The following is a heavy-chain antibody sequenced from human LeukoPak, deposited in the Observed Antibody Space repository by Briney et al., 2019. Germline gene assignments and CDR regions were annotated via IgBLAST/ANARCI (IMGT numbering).Heavy chain of an antibody. J-gene: IGHJ4*02. CDR2: ISGSGGST. V-gene: IGHV3-23*01. CDR1: GFTFSSYA. D-gene: IGHD3-3*01. CDR3: AKDSQRRTTYYDFWSGYYADYFDY. Sequence: GGSLRLSCAASGFTFSSYAMSWVRQAPGKGLEWVSAISGSGGSTYYAGSVKGRFTISRDNSKNTLYLQMNSLRAEDTAVYYCAKDSQRRTTYYDFWSGYYADYFDYWGQGTLVTVSS.